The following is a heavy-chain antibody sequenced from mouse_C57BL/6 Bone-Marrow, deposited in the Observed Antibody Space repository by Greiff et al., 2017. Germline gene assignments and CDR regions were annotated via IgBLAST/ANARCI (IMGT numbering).Heavy chain of an antibody. CDR2: ISDGGSYT. V-gene: IGHV5-4*01. D-gene: IGHD2-4*01. Sequence: EVKVVESGGGLVKPGGSLKLSCAASGFTFSSYAMSWVRQTPEKRLEWVATISDGGSYTYYPDNVKGRFTISRDNAKNNLYLQMSHLKSEDTAMYYCARDLYDYDENAMDYWGQGTSVTVSS. J-gene: IGHJ4*01. CDR1: GFTFSSYA. CDR3: ARDLYDYDENAMDY.